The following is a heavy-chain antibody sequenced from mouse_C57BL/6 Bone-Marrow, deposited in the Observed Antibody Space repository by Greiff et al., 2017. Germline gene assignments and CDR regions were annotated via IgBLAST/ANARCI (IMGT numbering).Heavy chain of an antibody. CDR1: GYTFTSYW. CDR2: IYPGSGST. V-gene: IGHV1-55*01. CDR3: ARWDYYAMDY. J-gene: IGHJ4*01. Sequence: QVQLKEPGAELVKPGASVKMSCKASGYTFTSYWITWVKQRPGQGLEWIGDIYPGSGSTNYNEKFKSKATLTVDTSSSTAYMRLSSLTSEDSAVYYCARWDYYAMDYWGQGTSVTVSS.